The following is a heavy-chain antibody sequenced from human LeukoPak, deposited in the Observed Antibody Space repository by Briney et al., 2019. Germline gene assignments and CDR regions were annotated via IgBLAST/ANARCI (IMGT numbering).Heavy chain of an antibody. V-gene: IGHV1-24*01. D-gene: IGHD2-2*01. CDR2: FDPEDGET. CDR3: ATGTIVVVPAAIGAFDY. Sequence: GASVTVSCKVSGYTLTELSMHWVRQAPGKGLEWMGGFDPEDGETIYAQKFQGRVTMTEDTSTDTAYMELSSLRSEDTAVHYCATGTIVVVPAAIGAFDYWGQGTLVTVSS. CDR1: GYTLTELS. J-gene: IGHJ4*02.